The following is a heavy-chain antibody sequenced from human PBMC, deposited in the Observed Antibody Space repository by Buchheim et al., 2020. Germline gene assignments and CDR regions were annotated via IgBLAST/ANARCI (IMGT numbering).Heavy chain of an antibody. Sequence: QVQLQESGPGLVKPSQTLSLTCTVSGGSISSDSYYWSWIRQPAGKGLEWIGRIYTSGSTNYNPSLKSRVTISVDTSKNQFSLKLSSVTAADTAVYYCARDRCSGGSCYLAYWGQGTL. CDR2: IYTSGST. CDR3: ARDRCSGGSCYLAY. V-gene: IGHV4-61*02. J-gene: IGHJ4*02. CDR1: GGSISSDSYY. D-gene: IGHD2-15*01.